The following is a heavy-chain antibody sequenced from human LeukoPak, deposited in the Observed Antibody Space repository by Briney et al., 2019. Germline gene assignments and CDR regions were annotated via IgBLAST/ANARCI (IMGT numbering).Heavy chain of an antibody. J-gene: IGHJ4*02. CDR2: INSDGIST. Sequence: GGSLRLSCAASGFTFSNYWMHWVRQAPGKGLVWVSRINSDGISTSYADSVNGRLTISRDNAKNTLYLQMNSLRAEDTAVYYCARGVEGKYSSGYVQLDYWGQGTLVTVSS. D-gene: IGHD5-12*01. CDR3: ARGVEGKYSSGYVQLDY. V-gene: IGHV3-74*01. CDR1: GFTFSNYW.